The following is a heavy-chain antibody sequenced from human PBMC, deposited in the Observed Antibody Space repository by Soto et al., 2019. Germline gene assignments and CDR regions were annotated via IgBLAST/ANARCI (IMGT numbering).Heavy chain of an antibody. D-gene: IGHD6-6*01. V-gene: IGHV3-66*01. J-gene: IGHJ6*03. CDR1: GFTVSTSY. Sequence: EVQLVDSGGGLVQAGGSLRLSCAASGFTVSTSYLNWVRQAPGKGLEWVSVLYSGGSAYYGDSVRGRFSISRDNSKNTVDLQMNSLRAEHTGVYYCARGRGSSSSGYFNYYYMDVWGKGATVTVSS. CDR3: ARGRGSSSSGYFNYYYMDV. CDR2: LYSGGSA.